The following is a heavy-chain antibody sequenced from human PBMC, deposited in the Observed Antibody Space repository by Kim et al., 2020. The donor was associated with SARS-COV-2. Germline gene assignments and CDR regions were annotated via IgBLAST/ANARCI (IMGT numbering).Heavy chain of an antibody. CDR3: ARGRSASWYTVTASLFYFDS. V-gene: IGHV4-38-2*02. J-gene: IGHJ4*02. Sequence: SETLSLTCTVSGYSISSGYYWGWIRQPPGKGLEWIGSIYHSGSTYYNPSLKSRVTISVDTSKNQFSLKLSSVTAADTAVYYCARGRSASWYTVTASLFYFDSWGQGTLVTVSS. CDR1: GYSISSGYY. D-gene: IGHD2-21*02. CDR2: IYHSGST.